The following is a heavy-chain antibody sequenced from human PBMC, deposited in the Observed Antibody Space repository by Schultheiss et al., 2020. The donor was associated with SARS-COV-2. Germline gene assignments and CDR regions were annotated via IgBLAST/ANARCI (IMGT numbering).Heavy chain of an antibody. J-gene: IGHJ5*02. CDR2: ISSSSSYI. V-gene: IGHV3-21*01. CDR1: GFTFSSYG. CDR3: ARDSSSGREGFDP. Sequence: GGSLRLSCAASGFTFSSYGMHWVRQAPGKGLEWVSAISSSSSYIYYADSVKGRFTISRDNAKNSLYLQMNSLRAEDTAVYYCARDSSSGREGFDPWGQGTLVTVSS. D-gene: IGHD6-19*01.